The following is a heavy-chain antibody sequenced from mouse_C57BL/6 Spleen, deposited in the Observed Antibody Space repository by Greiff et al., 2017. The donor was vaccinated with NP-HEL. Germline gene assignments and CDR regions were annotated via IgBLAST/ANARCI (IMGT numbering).Heavy chain of an antibody. CDR3: AREGITTVVLDY. J-gene: IGHJ2*01. V-gene: IGHV1-64*01. CDR1: GYTFTSYW. Sequence: QVQLQQPGAELVKPGASVKLSCKASGYTFTSYWMHWVKQRPGQGLEWIGMIHPNSGSTNYNEKFKSKATLTVDKSSSTAYMQLSSLTSEDSAVYYCAREGITTVVLDYWGQGTTLTVSS. D-gene: IGHD1-1*01. CDR2: IHPNSGST.